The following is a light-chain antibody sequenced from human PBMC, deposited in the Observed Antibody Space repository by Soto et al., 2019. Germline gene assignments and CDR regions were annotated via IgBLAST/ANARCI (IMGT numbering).Light chain of an antibody. J-gene: IGKJ1*01. Sequence: EIVLTQSPATLSSSPGERATLSCRASQSVSSSYLAWYQQKPGQAPRLLIYGASNRATGIPDRFSGSGSGTDFTLTISRLEPEDFAVYYCQQYGSSGTFGQGTTGDNK. V-gene: IGKV3-20*01. CDR1: QSVSSSY. CDR3: QQYGSSGT. CDR2: GAS.